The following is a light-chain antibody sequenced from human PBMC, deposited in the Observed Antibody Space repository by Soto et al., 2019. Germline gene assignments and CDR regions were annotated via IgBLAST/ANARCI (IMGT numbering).Light chain of an antibody. V-gene: IGKV1-5*01. J-gene: IGKJ1*01. CDR1: QSVSSR. CDR3: QPYNTYSGT. Sequence: DIQMTQSPSTLSASVGDRVTITCRASQSVSSRLAWCQQKPGKAPKLLIFDASTLESGVPSRFSGSGSGTEFTLTISSLQPDDFATYYCQPYNTYSGTFGQGTKVEIK. CDR2: DAS.